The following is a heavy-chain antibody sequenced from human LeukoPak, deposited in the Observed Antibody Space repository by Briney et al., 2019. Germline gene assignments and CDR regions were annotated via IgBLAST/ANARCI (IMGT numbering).Heavy chain of an antibody. CDR3: AKGYCSGGSCYSDDAFDV. V-gene: IGHV4-4*07. CDR2: IYTSEST. J-gene: IGHJ3*01. Sequence: SETLSLICTVSGGSISSYYWSWIRQPAGKGLEWIGRIYTSESTNYNPSLKSRVTMSVDTSKNQFSLKLSSVTAADTTVYYCAKGYCSGGSCYSDDAFDVWGQGTMVTVSS. CDR1: GGSISSYY. D-gene: IGHD2-15*01.